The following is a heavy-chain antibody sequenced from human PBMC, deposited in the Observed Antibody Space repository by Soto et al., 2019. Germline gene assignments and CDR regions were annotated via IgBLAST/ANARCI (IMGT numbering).Heavy chain of an antibody. J-gene: IGHJ5*02. CDR2: IYYRGST. Sequence: QVQLQESGPGLVKPSQTLSLTCTVSGGSISSGGYYWSWIRQHPGKGLEWIGYIYYRGSTYYNPSLKSRVTISVHTSKKQFSLKLSSVTAADTAVYYCARVGGITWFDPWGQGTLVTVSS. V-gene: IGHV4-31*03. D-gene: IGHD3-16*01. CDR3: ARVGGITWFDP. CDR1: GGSISSGGYY.